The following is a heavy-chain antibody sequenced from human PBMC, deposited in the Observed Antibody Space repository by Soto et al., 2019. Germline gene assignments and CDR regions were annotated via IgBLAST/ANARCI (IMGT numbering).Heavy chain of an antibody. CDR3: ARSTNYGGSDWLLRADYYYYYGMDV. V-gene: IGHV1-69*13. Sequence: SVKVSCKASGGTFSSYAISWVRQAPGQGLEWMGGIIPIFGTANYAQKFQGRVTITADESTSTAYMELSSLRSEDTAVYYCARSTNYGGSDWLLRADYYYYYGMDVWGQ. D-gene: IGHD3-9*01. J-gene: IGHJ6*02. CDR2: IIPIFGTA. CDR1: GGTFSSYA.